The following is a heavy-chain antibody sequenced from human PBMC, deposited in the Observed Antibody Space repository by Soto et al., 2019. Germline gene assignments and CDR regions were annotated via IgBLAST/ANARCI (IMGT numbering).Heavy chain of an antibody. CDR2: ISPSGGST. CDR3: ARVPEAARDFDY. V-gene: IGHV1-46*01. J-gene: IGHJ4*02. Sequence: ASVKVFCKASGYTFTSYYMHGVRQAPGQGLEWMVIISPSGGSTSYAQKFQGRVTMNRDTSTSTVYMELSSLRSEDTAVYYWARVPEAARDFDYWGQGTLVTVSS. CDR1: GYTFTSYY. D-gene: IGHD6-6*01.